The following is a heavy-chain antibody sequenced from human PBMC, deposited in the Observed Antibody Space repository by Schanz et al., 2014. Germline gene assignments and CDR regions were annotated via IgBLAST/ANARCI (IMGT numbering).Heavy chain of an antibody. D-gene: IGHD1-7*01. J-gene: IGHJ4*02. CDR1: GFSFSGFA. V-gene: IGHV3-30*04. CDR2: VSHDGFTK. CDR3: AKELRPGTERPRGNFDY. Sequence: QVQLEESGGGVVQPGGSLRLSCVASGFSFSGFAVHWVRQAPGKGLEWVSIVSHDGFTKHYADSVRGRFTLSRDNSKNTLSLQMNSLRAEDTAVYYCAKELRPGTERPRGNFDYWGQGTLVTVSS.